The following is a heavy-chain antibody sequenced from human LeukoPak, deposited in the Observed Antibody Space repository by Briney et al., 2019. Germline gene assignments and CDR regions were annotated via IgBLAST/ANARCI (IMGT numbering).Heavy chain of an antibody. CDR1: GGTFSSYA. CDR3: ARDLGGVLWFGERTTPFDY. D-gene: IGHD3-10*01. CDR2: IIPIFSPA. V-gene: IGHV1-69*05. Sequence: GASVKVSCKASGGTFSSYAITWVRQAPGQGLEWMGGIIPIFSPANYAQKLQGRVTMTTDTSTSTAYMELRSLRSDDTAVYYCARDLGGVLWFGERTTPFDYWGQGTLVTVSS. J-gene: IGHJ4*02.